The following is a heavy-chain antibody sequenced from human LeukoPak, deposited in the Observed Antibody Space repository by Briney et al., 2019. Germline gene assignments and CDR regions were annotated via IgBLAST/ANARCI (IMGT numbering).Heavy chain of an antibody. CDR2: ISYDGSNK. J-gene: IGHJ4*02. CDR1: GFTFSSYG. V-gene: IGHV3-30*03. CDR3: ARERYYGSGSYYLGYSYGFPFDY. Sequence: GRSLRLSCAASGFTFSSYGMHWVRQAPGKGLEWVAVISYDGSNKYYADSAKGRFTISRDNSKNTLYLQMNSLRAEDTAVYYCARERYYGSGSYYLGYSYGFPFDYWGQGTLVTVSS. D-gene: IGHD3-10*01.